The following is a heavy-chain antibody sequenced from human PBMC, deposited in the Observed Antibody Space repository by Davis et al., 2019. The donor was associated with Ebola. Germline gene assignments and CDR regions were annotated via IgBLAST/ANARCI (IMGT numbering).Heavy chain of an antibody. Sequence: PGGSLRLSCAASGFTVNSNYMSWVRQAPGKGLEWVSVIYSGGSTYYADSVKGRFTISRNNSKNTLSLQMNSLRAEDTAVYYCARAKRGSGSYLDYYYYMDVWGKGTTVTVSS. V-gene: IGHV3-53*01. CDR3: ARAKRGSGSYLDYYYYMDV. J-gene: IGHJ6*03. D-gene: IGHD3-10*01. CDR2: IYSGGST. CDR1: GFTVNSNY.